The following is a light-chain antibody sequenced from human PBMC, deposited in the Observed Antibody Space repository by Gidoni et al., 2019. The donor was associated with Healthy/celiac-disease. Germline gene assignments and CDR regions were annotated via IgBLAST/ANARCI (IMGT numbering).Light chain of an antibody. CDR3: SSYTSSSTLYV. V-gene: IGLV2-14*03. J-gene: IGLJ1*01. Sequence: QSALTQPASVSGSPGQSINISCTGTSSDVGGYNYVSWYQQHPGKAPKLMIYDVNNRPSGVSNRFSGSKSGNTASLTISGLQAEDEADYYCSSYTSSSTLYVFGTGTKVTVL. CDR2: DVN. CDR1: SSDVGGYNY.